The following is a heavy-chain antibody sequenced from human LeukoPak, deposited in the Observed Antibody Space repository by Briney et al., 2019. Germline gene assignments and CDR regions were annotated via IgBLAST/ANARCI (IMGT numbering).Heavy chain of an antibody. CDR3: AKDLGDSSFLDAFDI. J-gene: IGHJ3*02. CDR1: GFTFSSYA. CDR2: ISGSGGST. V-gene: IGHV3-23*01. Sequence: GGSLRLSCAASGFTFSSYAMSWVRQAPGKGLEWVSAISGSGGSTYYADSVKGRFTISRDNSKNTLYLQMNSLRAEDTAVYYRAKDLGDSSFLDAFDIWGQGTMVTVSS. D-gene: IGHD3-22*01.